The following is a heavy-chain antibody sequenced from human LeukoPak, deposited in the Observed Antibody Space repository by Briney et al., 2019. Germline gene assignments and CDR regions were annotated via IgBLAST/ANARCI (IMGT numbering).Heavy chain of an antibody. Sequence: SETLSLTCTVSGGSISSNYWSWIRQPPGKGLEWIGYIYYSGSTNYNPSLKSRVTISVDTAKNQVSLNLTSVTAADTAVYYCARGNTYDYVWGSYLYAFDIWGQGTMVTVSS. D-gene: IGHD3-16*02. CDR3: ARGNTYDYVWGSYLYAFDI. CDR1: GGSISSNY. CDR2: IYYSGST. V-gene: IGHV4-59*01. J-gene: IGHJ3*02.